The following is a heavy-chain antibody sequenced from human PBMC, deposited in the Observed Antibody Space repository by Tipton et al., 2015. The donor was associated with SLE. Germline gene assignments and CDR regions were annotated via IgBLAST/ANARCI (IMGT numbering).Heavy chain of an antibody. CDR1: GYSFTNYW. D-gene: IGHD3-22*01. V-gene: IGHV5-51*03. J-gene: IGHJ4*02. CDR2: IHPGESET. Sequence: QSGAEVKKPGESLKMSCKTSGYSFTNYWIGWVRQMPGQGLEYVGIIHPGESETRYSPSFQGQVTISADRSTTTAHLQWRSLKASDSGMYYCARYDYDSSGYQIFEYWGQGTPVTVSS. CDR3: ARYDYDSSGYQIFEY.